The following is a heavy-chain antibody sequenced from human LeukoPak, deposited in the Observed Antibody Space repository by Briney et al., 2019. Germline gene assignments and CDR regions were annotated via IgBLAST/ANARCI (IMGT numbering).Heavy chain of an antibody. Sequence: GGSLRLSCAASGFTFSSYSMNWVRQAPGKGLEWVSSISGSSSYIYYADSVKGRFTISRDNAKNSLYLQMNSLRAEDTAVYYCARDDSSGYYPVVAFDIWGQGTMVTVSS. V-gene: IGHV3-21*01. CDR3: ARDDSSGYYPVVAFDI. J-gene: IGHJ3*02. CDR2: ISGSSSYI. D-gene: IGHD3-22*01. CDR1: GFTFSSYS.